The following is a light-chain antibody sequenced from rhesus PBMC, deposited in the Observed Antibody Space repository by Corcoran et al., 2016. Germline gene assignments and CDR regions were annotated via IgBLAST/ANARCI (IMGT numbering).Light chain of an antibody. V-gene: IGKV1-44*02. CDR3: QQHNRPPLT. CDR2: DAS. CDR1: QTISSN. J-gene: IGKJ4*01. Sequence: DIQMTQSPSSLSASVGDRVTITCRASQTISSNLAWYQQKPGKVPKPLIYDASSLESGVPSRFSGSGSGTEFHLTISSLQPEDFATYYCQQHNRPPLTFGGGTTVEI.